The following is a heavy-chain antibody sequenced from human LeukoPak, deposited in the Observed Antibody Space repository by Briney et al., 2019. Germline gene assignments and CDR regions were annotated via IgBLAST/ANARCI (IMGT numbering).Heavy chain of an antibody. J-gene: IGHJ4*02. CDR2: ISTSGNTI. CDR3: ARATSSSGWYYFDY. CDR1: RFTLSDHS. D-gene: IGHD6-19*01. Sequence: PGGSLRLSCAAPRFTLSDHSMSWIRQAPGKGLEWVSYISTSGNTIYYADSVKGRFTISRDNAKNSLYLQMNSLRADDTAVYYCARATSSSGWYYFDYWDQGTLVTVSS. V-gene: IGHV3-11*01.